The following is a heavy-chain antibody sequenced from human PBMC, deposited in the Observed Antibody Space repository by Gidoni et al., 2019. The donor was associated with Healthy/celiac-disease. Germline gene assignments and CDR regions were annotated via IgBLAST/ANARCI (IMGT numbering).Heavy chain of an antibody. CDR1: GFTFTSSA. V-gene: IGHV1-58*01. Sequence: QMQLVQSGPEVKKPGTSVKVSCKASGFTFTSSAVQWVRQARGQRLEWIGWIVVGSGNTNYAQKFQERVTITRDMSTSTAYMELSSLRSEDTAVYYCAASHRPPIGVVTAPLDYWGQGTLVTVSS. CDR2: IVVGSGNT. D-gene: IGHD2-21*02. CDR3: AASHRPPIGVVTAPLDY. J-gene: IGHJ4*02.